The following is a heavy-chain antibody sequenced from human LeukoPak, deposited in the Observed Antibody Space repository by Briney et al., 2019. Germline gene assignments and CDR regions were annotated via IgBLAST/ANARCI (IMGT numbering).Heavy chain of an antibody. CDR1: GGSFSGYY. CDR2: INHSGST. CDR3: ARGGDGYSYGYVDY. J-gene: IGHJ4*02. D-gene: IGHD5-18*01. V-gene: IGHV4-34*01. Sequence: PSETLSLTCAVYGGSFSGYYWSWIRQPPGKGLEWIGEINHSGSTNYNPSLKSRVTISVDTSKNQFSLKLSSVTAADTAVYYCARGGDGYSYGYVDYWGQGTLVTVFS.